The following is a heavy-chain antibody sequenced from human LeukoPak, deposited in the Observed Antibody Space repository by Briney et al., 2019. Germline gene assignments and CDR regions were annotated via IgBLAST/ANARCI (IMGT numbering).Heavy chain of an antibody. V-gene: IGHV1-69*13. CDR1: GGTFSSYA. J-gene: IGHJ6*03. CDR2: IIPIFGTA. Sequence: GASVKVSCKASGGTFSSYAISWVRQVPGQGLEWMGGIIPIFGTANYAQKFQGRVTITADESTSTAYMELSSLRSEDTAVYYCASRGEIGPIPDYYYYMDVWGKGTTVTVSS. CDR3: ASRGEIGPIPDYYYYMDV. D-gene: IGHD1-14*01.